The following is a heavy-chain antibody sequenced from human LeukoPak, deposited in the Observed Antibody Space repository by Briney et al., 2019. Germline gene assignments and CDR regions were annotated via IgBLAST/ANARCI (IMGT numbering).Heavy chain of an antibody. CDR3: ARDPAVAAAGTHHSPRGYNWFDP. CDR2: IIPIFGTV. CDR1: GGTFSSYA. J-gene: IGHJ5*02. V-gene: IGHV1-69*13. D-gene: IGHD6-13*01. Sequence: GASVKVSCKASGGTFSSYAISWVRQAPGQGLEWMGGIIPIFGTVNYAQKFQGRVTITADESTSTAYMELSSLRSEDTAVYYCARDPAVAAAGTHHSPRGYNWFDPWGQGTLVTVSS.